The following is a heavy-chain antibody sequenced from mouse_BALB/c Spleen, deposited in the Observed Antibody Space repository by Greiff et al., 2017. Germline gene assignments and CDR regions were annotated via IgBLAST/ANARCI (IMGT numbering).Heavy chain of an antibody. CDR3: AREWAYYRYLYFDY. CDR1: GFTFSDYY. Sequence: EVKLVESGGGLVKPGGSLKLSCAASGFTFSDYYMYWVRQTPEKRLEWVATISDGGSYTYYPDSVKGRFTISRDNAKNNLYLQMSSLKSEDTAMYYCAREWAYYRYLYFDYWGQGTTLTVSS. V-gene: IGHV5-4*02. D-gene: IGHD2-14*01. J-gene: IGHJ2*01. CDR2: ISDGGSYT.